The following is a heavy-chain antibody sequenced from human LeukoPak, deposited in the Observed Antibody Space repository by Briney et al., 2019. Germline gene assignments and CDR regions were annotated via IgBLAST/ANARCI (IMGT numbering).Heavy chain of an antibody. CDR1: GYTFTSYG. CDR2: ISAYNGNT. D-gene: IGHD3-22*01. J-gene: IGHJ4*02. CDR3: ARAWGYYYDSSGYNNY. Sequence: ASVKVSCKASGYTFTSYGISWVRQAPGQGLEWMGWISAYNGNTNYAQKLQGRVTMTTDTSSTTAYMELRSLRSDDTAVYYCARAWGYYYDSSGYNNYWGQGTLVTVSS. V-gene: IGHV1-18*01.